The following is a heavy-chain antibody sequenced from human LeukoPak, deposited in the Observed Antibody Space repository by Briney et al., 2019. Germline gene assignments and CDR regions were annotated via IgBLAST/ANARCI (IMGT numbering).Heavy chain of an antibody. D-gene: IGHD4-17*01. V-gene: IGHV3-53*04. CDR2: IYNGGST. J-gene: IGHJ4*02. CDR1: EFTVSSNY. CDR3: ATIGGDYVSFDN. Sequence: PGGSLRLSCAASEFTVSSNYMSWVRQAPGKGLEWVSVIYNGGSTYYADSVKGRFTISRHNSKNTLYLQMNSLRGEDTAVYYCATIGGDYVSFDNWGQGTLVTVTS.